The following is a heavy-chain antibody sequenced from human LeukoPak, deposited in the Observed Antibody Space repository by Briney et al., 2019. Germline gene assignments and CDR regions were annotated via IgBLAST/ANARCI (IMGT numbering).Heavy chain of an antibody. Sequence: GGSLRLSCAASGFIFRSNYMAWVRQARGRGLEWVANIKPDGSGTYYMDTVKGRITISRDNAKNSLFLQMNSLRDEDTAVYYCARDPGPSIPAWGAFDIWGQGTMVTVSS. V-gene: IGHV3-7*01. CDR3: ARDPGPSIPAWGAFDI. CDR2: IKPDGSGT. J-gene: IGHJ3*02. D-gene: IGHD6-6*01. CDR1: GFIFRSNY.